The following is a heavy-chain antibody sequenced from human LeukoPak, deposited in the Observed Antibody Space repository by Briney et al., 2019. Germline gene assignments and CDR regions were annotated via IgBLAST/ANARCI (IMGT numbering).Heavy chain of an antibody. Sequence: GGSLRLSCAVSGLTISTDYLSWVRQTPGKGLEWVSVIYSGGDSHYADSVKGRFTISRDNSKNTVYLQMNSLKVEGTAVYYCARGISVVRGVWYYFDYWGQGTLVTVSS. D-gene: IGHD3-10*01. J-gene: IGHJ4*02. CDR1: GLTISTDY. CDR3: ARGISVVRGVWYYFDY. CDR2: IYSGGDS. V-gene: IGHV3-53*01.